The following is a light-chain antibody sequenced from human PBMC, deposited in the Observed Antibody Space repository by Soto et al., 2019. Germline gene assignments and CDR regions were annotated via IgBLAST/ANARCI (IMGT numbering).Light chain of an antibody. CDR2: MTS. CDR3: QQYNSYST. J-gene: IGKJ1*01. Sequence: DIQMTQSPSTLSASVGDRVTITCRASQSISSWLAWYQQKPGKAPKLLMDMTSNLQSGVPSRVSGSGSGTEFTLTISSLQPDDFATYYCQQYNSYSTFGQGTKVEIK. CDR1: QSISSW. V-gene: IGKV1-5*03.